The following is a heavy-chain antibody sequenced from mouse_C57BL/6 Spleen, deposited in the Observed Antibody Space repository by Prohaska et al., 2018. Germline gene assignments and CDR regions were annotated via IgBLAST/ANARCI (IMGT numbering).Heavy chain of an antibody. CDR2: IDPANGNT. V-gene: IGHV14-3*01. D-gene: IGHD1-1*01. Sequence: EVQLQQSVAELVRPGASVKLSCTASGFNIKNTYMHWVKQRPEQGLEWIGRIDPANGNTKYAPKFQGKATITADTSSNTAYLQLSSLTSEDTAIYHCAREDYYGSSYVKGPYWFDYWGQGTTLTVSS. J-gene: IGHJ2*01. CDR1: GFNIKNTY. CDR3: AREDYYGSSYVKGPYWFDY.